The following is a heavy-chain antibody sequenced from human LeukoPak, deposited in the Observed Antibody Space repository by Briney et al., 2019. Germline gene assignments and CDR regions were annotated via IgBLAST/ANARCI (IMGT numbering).Heavy chain of an antibody. CDR2: ISSSSSYI. Sequence: GGSLRLSCAASGFTFSSYSMNWVRQAPGKGLEWVSSISSSSSYIYYADSVKGRFTISRDNAKNSLYLRMNSLRAEDTAVYYCARAPRTGYCSGGSCYTVHYYYYYMDVWGKGTTVTVSS. D-gene: IGHD2-15*01. J-gene: IGHJ6*03. V-gene: IGHV3-21*01. CDR3: ARAPRTGYCSGGSCYTVHYYYYYMDV. CDR1: GFTFSSYS.